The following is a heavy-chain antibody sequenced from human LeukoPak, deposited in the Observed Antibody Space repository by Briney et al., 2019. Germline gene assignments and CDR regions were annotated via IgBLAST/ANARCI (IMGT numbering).Heavy chain of an antibody. CDR2: ISSSSSYI. D-gene: IGHD3-22*01. CDR3: ARLYDGSAYHADHFDY. Sequence: GGSLRLSCAGSGFTFNAYNMNWVRQAPGKGLEWVSSISSSSSYIYYADSVKGRFTISRDNAKNSLYLQMNSLRAEDTAVYYCARLYDGSAYHADHFDYWGQGTLVIVSS. CDR1: GFTFNAYN. J-gene: IGHJ4*02. V-gene: IGHV3-21*01.